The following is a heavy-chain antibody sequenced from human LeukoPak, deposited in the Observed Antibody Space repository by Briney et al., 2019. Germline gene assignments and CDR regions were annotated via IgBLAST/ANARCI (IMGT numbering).Heavy chain of an antibody. CDR3: ARVTGDRGGFDY. D-gene: IGHD7-27*01. CDR1: GFTFSNYA. V-gene: IGHV3-64*01. J-gene: IGHJ4*02. CDR2: ISSNGGSK. Sequence: GGSLRLSCAASGFTFSNYAMHWVRQAPRKGLEYVSAISSNGGSKYYANSVKGRFTISRDNSKNTLYLQMGSLSAEDMAIYYCARVTGDRGGFDYWGQGTLVTVSS.